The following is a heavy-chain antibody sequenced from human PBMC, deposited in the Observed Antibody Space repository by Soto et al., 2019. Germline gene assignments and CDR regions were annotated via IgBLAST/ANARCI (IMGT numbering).Heavy chain of an antibody. Sequence: QVQLVQSGAEVKKPGASVKVSCKASGYTFTSYDINWVRQATGQGLEWMGWMNPNSGNTGYAQKFQGRVTMTRDTSISTAYMELSSLRSEDTAVYYCARQWELSGYYYGMDVWGQWTTVTVSS. J-gene: IGHJ6*02. CDR3: ARQWELSGYYYGMDV. CDR1: GYTFTSYD. D-gene: IGHD1-26*01. V-gene: IGHV1-8*01. CDR2: MNPNSGNT.